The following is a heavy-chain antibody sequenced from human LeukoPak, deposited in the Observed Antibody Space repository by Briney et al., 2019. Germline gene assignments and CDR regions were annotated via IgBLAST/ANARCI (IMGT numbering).Heavy chain of an antibody. Sequence: GGSLRLSCAASGFTFSSYWMHWVRQAPGKGLVWVSRINSDGSSTSYADSVKGRFTISRDNSKNTLYLQMNSLRAEDTAVYYCARDMDYRPIGSYYYGYWGQGTLVTVSS. CDR3: ARDMDYRPIGSYYYGY. V-gene: IGHV3-74*01. CDR1: GFTFSSYW. J-gene: IGHJ4*02. D-gene: IGHD3-10*01. CDR2: INSDGSST.